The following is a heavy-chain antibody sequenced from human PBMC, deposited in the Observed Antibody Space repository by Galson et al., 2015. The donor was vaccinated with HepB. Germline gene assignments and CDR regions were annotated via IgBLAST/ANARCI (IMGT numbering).Heavy chain of an antibody. J-gene: IGHJ4*02. CDR2: VDPEDGET. Sequence: VKVSCKVSGYTFTDYYMHWVQQAPGKGLEWMGLVDPEDGETIYAEKFQGRVTITADTSTDTAYMELSSLRSEDTAVYYCATGRPVTPGPSSFDYWGQGTLVTVSS. CDR3: ATGRPVTPGPSSFDY. CDR1: GYTFTDYY. V-gene: IGHV1-69-2*01. D-gene: IGHD1-14*01.